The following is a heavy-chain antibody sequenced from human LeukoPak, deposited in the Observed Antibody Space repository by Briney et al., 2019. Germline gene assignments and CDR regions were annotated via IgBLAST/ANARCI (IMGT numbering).Heavy chain of an antibody. CDR3: ARGTEYSSTSCCHYCYYGMDV. V-gene: IGHV4-59*08. CDR1: GGSISSYY. Sequence: PSETLSLTCTVSGGSISSYYWSWIRQPPGKGLEWIGYIYYSGSTNYNPSLKSRVTISVDTSKNQFSLKLSSVTAADTAVYYCARGTEYSSTSCCHYCYYGMDVWGQGTTVTVSS. J-gene: IGHJ6*02. D-gene: IGHD2-2*01. CDR2: IYYSGST.